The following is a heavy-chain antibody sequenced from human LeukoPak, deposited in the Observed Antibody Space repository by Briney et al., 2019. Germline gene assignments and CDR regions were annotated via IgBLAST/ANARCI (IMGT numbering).Heavy chain of an antibody. Sequence: LRLSCAASGFTFSSYAMSWIRQHPGKGLEWIGYIYYSGSTYYNPSLKSRVTISVDTSKNQFSLKLSSVTAADTAVYYCARGDRYDYVWGSFFGYWGQGTLVTVSS. CDR2: IYYSGST. CDR1: GFTFSSYA. J-gene: IGHJ4*02. D-gene: IGHD3-16*01. V-gene: IGHV4-31*02. CDR3: ARGDRYDYVWGSFFGY.